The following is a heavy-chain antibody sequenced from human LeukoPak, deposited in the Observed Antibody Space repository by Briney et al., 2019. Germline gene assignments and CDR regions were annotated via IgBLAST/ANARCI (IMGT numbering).Heavy chain of an antibody. Sequence: GGTLRPSCAASGFTFSNHGMNWVRQAPGKGLEWVSGISRSGDITYYADSVKGRFTISRDNSKNTLYLEVISLTAEDTAVYYCAKDDAWLRFGEWSQGTLVTVSS. V-gene: IGHV3-23*01. CDR3: AKDDAWLRFGE. CDR1: GFTFSNHG. J-gene: IGHJ4*02. CDR2: ISRSGDIT. D-gene: IGHD3-10*01.